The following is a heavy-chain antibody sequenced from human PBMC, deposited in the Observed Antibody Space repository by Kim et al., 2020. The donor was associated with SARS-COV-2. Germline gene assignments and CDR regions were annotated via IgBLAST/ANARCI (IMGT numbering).Heavy chain of an antibody. V-gene: IGHV3-23*01. J-gene: IGHJ4*02. D-gene: IGHD2-21*01. Sequence: SVKGRFTSSSENSKNTRYLQMTSLRAEDTAVYYCAKSRVAYCGGDCYLTYWGQGTLVTVSS. CDR3: AKSRVAYCGGDCYLTY.